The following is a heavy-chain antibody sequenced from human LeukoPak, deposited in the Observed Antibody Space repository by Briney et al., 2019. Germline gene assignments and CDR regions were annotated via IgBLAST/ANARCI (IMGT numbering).Heavy chain of an antibody. CDR2: IWYDGSNK. D-gene: IGHD5-18*01. V-gene: IGHV3-33*06. CDR1: GFTFSSYG. Sequence: GRSLRLSCAASGFTFSSYGMHWVRQAPGKGLGWVAVIWYDGSNKYYADSVKGRFTISRDNSKNTLYLQMNSLRAEDTAVYYCAKGPEDTAMDDFDYWGQGTLVTVSS. J-gene: IGHJ4*02. CDR3: AKGPEDTAMDDFDY.